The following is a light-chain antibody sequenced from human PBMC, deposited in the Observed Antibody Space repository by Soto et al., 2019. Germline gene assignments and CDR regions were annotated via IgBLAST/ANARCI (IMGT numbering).Light chain of an antibody. Sequence: QSVLTQPRSVSGSPGQSVTISCTGTSSDVGGYDSVSWYQQHPGKAPKLMIYDVNKWPSGVPDRFSGSKSGNTASLTISGLQADDEADYYCCSYAGRSNSVFGNGNKVTV. CDR1: SSDVGGYDS. V-gene: IGLV2-11*01. CDR2: DVN. CDR3: CSYAGRSNSV. J-gene: IGLJ1*01.